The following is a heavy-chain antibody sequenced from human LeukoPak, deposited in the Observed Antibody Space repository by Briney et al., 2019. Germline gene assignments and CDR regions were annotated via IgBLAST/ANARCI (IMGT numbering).Heavy chain of an antibody. D-gene: IGHD4-23*01. CDR1: GGSISSYY. Sequence: SETLSLTCTVSGGSISSYYWSWIRQPPGKGLEWIGYIYYSGSTNYNPSLKSRVTISVDTSKNHFSLKLSSVTAADTAVYYCARHHYGGNSGYFDYWGQGTLVTVSS. J-gene: IGHJ4*02. CDR3: ARHHYGGNSGYFDY. CDR2: IYYSGST. V-gene: IGHV4-59*08.